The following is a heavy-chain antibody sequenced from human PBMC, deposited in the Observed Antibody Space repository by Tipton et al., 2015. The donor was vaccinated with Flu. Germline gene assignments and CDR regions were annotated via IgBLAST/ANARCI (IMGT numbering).Heavy chain of an antibody. CDR3: ASGMSGWYVD. D-gene: IGHD6-19*01. V-gene: IGHV4-39*07. J-gene: IGHJ4*02. Sequence: TLSLTCTVSGGSISSTTYYWGWIRQPPGKGLEWIGTFFYTESIDYNPSLKSRVTISIDTSKSHFSLNLTSVTAADTAVYYCASGMSGWYVDWGQGTLVTVTS. CDR2: FFYTESI. CDR1: GGSISSTTYY.